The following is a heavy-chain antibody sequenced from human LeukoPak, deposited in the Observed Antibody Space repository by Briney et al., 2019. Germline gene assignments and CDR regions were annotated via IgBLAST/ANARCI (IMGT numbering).Heavy chain of an antibody. D-gene: IGHD3-16*02. CDR2: IIPIFGTA. CDR3: AREARYGGYYYYYYMDV. J-gene: IGHJ6*03. CDR1: GGTFSSYA. V-gene: IGHV1-69*05. Sequence: SVKVSCEASGGTFSSYAISWVRQAPGQGLEWMGRIIPIFGTANYAQKFQGRVTITTDESTSTAYMELSSLRSEDTAVYYCAREARYGGYYYYYYMDVWGKGTTVTVSS.